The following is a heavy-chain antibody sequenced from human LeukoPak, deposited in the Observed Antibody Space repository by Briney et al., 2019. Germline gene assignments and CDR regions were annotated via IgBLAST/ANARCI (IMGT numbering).Heavy chain of an antibody. CDR1: GGSISSYY. V-gene: IGHV4-4*07. D-gene: IGHD3-10*01. CDR2: IHTSGST. CDR3: ARDTYYYYYGSGSYRLDY. J-gene: IGHJ4*02. Sequence: PSETLSLTCTVSGGSISSYYWSWIRQPAGKGLEWIGRIHTSGSTNYNPSLKSRVTMSVDTSKNQFSLKLSSVTAADTAVYYCARDTYYYYYGSGSYRLDYWGQGTLVTVSS.